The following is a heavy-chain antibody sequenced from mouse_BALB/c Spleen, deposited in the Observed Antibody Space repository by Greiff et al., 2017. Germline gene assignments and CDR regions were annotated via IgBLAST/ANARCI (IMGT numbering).Heavy chain of an antibody. CDR3: VRDGGYYVFAY. D-gene: IGHD2-3*01. CDR1: GFSLTSYD. J-gene: IGHJ3*01. Sequence: QVQLKESGPGLVAPSQSLSITCTVSGFSLTSYDISWIRQPPGKGLEWLGVIGTGGGTNYNSAFMSRLSISKDNSMSQVFLKMNSLQTDDTAIYYGVRDGGYYVFAYWGEGTLVTVSA. V-gene: IGHV2-9-2*01. CDR2: IGTGGGT.